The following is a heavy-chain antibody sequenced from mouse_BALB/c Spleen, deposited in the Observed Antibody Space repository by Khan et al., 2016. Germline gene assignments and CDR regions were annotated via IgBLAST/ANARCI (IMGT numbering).Heavy chain of an antibody. V-gene: IGHV5-17*02. CDR3: ARYYRYDYAMDY. D-gene: IGHD2-14*01. CDR2: ISSGSSTI. J-gene: IGHJ4*01. Sequence: EVELVESGGGLVQPGGSRKLSCAASGFTISSFGMHWVRQAPEKGLEWVAYISSGSSTIYYADTVKGRFTISRDNPKNTLFLRMTSLRSEDTAMYYCARYYRYDYAMDYWGQGTSVTVSS. CDR1: GFTISSFG.